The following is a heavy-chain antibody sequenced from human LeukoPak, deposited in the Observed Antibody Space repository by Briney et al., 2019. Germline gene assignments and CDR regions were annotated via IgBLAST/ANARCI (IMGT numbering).Heavy chain of an antibody. Sequence: GGSLRLSCAASGFTFSNYGMHWVRLAPGKGPEWVAFIRYDGSIKYYVDSVKGRFTVSRDNSKNTLYLQMNSLRVEDTAVYYCAKDVNVGGDYFDYWGQGTLVTVSS. CDR1: GFTFSNYG. CDR2: IRYDGSIK. D-gene: IGHD3-10*01. CDR3: AKDVNVGGDYFDY. J-gene: IGHJ4*02. V-gene: IGHV3-30*02.